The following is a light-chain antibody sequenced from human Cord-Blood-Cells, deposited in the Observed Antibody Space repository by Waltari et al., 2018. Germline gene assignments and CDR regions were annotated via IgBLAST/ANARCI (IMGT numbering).Light chain of an antibody. J-gene: IGLJ1*01. CDR1: SSDVGSYNL. CDR2: EGS. CDR3: CSYAGSSTNYV. V-gene: IGLV2-23*01. Sequence: QSALTQPASVSGSPGQSITISCTGTSSDVGSYNLVSWYQPHPGKAPKLMIYEGSKRPSGVSNRFSGSKSGNTASLTISGLQAEDEADYYCCSYAGSSTNYVFGTGTKVTVL.